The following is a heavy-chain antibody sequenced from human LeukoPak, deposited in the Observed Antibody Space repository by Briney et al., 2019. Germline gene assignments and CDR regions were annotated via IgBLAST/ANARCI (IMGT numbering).Heavy chain of an antibody. J-gene: IGHJ4*02. CDR1: GLTVRNNY. CDR2: IYSGGGT. V-gene: IGHV3-66*01. D-gene: IGHD5-18*01. Sequence: PGGSLRLSCEASGLTVRNNYMTWGRQAPGKGLEWVSVIYSGGGTYYADSVKDRFTISRDNSKNTLFLRMNSLRVEDSAVYYCTRVFGYSYGDFDNWGQGTLVAVSS. CDR3: TRVFGYSYGDFDN.